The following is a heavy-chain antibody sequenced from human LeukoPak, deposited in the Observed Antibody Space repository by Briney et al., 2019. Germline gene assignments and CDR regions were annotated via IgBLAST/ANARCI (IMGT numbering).Heavy chain of an antibody. V-gene: IGHV1-46*01. CDR2: INPSGGNT. CDR3: ARGFTWNEWYYSDH. J-gene: IGHJ4*02. D-gene: IGHD1-20*01. CDR1: GYTFTRYY. Sequence: ASVKVSCKASGYTFTRYYIHWVRQAPGQGLEWVGIINPSGGNTRYAQRFQGRATMTRDTSTSTVNMELSSLRSEDTAAYYCARGFTWNEWYYSDHWGQGTPVTVSS.